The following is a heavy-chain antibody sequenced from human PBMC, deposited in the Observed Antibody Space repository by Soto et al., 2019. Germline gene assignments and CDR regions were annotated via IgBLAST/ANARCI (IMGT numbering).Heavy chain of an antibody. CDR1: GASIYRGGSS. J-gene: IGHJ5*02. D-gene: IGHD1-26*01. CDR3: AGWGGGIATTYSWCDP. Sequence: SETLSLTCAVSGASIYRGGSSWSWIRQPPRKGLEWIGFIYHSGSTFYIPSLKSRVTISLDKSKNQFALTLSSVTSTDTAVYYCAGWGGGIATTYSWCDPWGPGTLVTVS. V-gene: IGHV4-30-2*01. CDR2: IYHSGST.